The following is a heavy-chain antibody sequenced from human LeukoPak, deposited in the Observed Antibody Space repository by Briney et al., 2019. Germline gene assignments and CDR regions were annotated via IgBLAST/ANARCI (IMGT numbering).Heavy chain of an antibody. CDR3: AKALRSIYYYYMDV. J-gene: IGHJ6*03. CDR1: GFTFSDYA. V-gene: IGHV3-23*01. Sequence: PGGSLRLSCAASGFTFSDYAMSWVRQAPGKGLEWVSAISGSGGSTYYTDSVKGRFTISRDNSRSTLCLHLNSLRAEDTVVYWCAKALRSIYYYYMDVWGNGTTVTVSS. CDR2: ISGSGGST. D-gene: IGHD3-10*01.